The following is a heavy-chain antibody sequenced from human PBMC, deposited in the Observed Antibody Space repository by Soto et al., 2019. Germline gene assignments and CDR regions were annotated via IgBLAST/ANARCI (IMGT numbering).Heavy chain of an antibody. CDR1: GVAISSSSYW. D-gene: IGHD3-10*01. Sequence: PSETLSLTCSVSGVAISSSSYWWGWVRQSAGKGLEWIGSIYYNGRTHYNPSLQSRATISVDTSKRQFSMSLTSVTDADTAVYFCASLPVVRVLTHYFPFDPWGQGVLVAVSS. CDR2: IYYNGRT. V-gene: IGHV4-39*01. CDR3: ASLPVVRVLTHYFPFDP. J-gene: IGHJ5*02.